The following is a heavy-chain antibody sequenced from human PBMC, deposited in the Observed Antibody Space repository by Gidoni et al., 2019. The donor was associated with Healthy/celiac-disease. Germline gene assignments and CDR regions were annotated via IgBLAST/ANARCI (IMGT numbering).Heavy chain of an antibody. D-gene: IGHD3-10*01. V-gene: IGHV3-23*01. Sequence: AMSWVRQAPGKGLEWVSAISGSGGSTYYAPSVKGRFTISRDNSKNTLYLQMNSLRAEDTAVYYCANMVRGVDYWGQGTLVTVSS. CDR2: ISGSGGST. CDR1: A. CDR3: ANMVRGVDY. J-gene: IGHJ4*02.